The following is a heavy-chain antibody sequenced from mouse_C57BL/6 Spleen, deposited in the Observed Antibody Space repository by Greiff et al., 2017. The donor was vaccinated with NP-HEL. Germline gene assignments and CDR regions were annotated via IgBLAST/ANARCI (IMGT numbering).Heavy chain of an antibody. D-gene: IGHD1-1*01. CDR1: GFTFSSYA. CDR2: ISDGGSYT. J-gene: IGHJ1*03. CDR3: ARDGHYGSRGYFDV. V-gene: IGHV5-4*01. Sequence: EVQLQESGGGLVKPGGSLKLSCAASGFTFSSYAMSWFRQTPEKRLEWVATISDGGSYTYYPDNVKGRFTISRDNAKNNLYLQMSHLKSEDTAMYYCARDGHYGSRGYFDVWGTGTTVTVSS.